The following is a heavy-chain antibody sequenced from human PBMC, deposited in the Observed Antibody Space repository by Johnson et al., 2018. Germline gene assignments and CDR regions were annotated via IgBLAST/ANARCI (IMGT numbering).Heavy chain of an antibody. CDR3: ARQPGDCSSTTCYYYYYGMDV. V-gene: IGHV3-7*01. CDR1: GFTFSDYW. J-gene: IGHJ6*02. D-gene: IGHD2-2*01. Sequence: VQLVESGGGLVQPGGSLRLSCAASGFTFSDYWMSWVRQAPGQGLEWVANIHQDGSEKHYVDSVQGRFTIPSDNAKNSLYLQMNSLRAEDTAVYYCARQPGDCSSTTCYYYYYGMDVWGQGTTVTVSS. CDR2: IHQDGSEK.